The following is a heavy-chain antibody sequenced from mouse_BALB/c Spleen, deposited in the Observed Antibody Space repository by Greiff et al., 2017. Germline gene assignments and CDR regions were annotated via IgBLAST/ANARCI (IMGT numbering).Heavy chain of an antibody. J-gene: IGHJ2*01. CDR1: GYAFTNYL. CDR3: ARERAGDY. Sequence: QVQLKQSGAELVRPGTSVKVSCKASGYAFTNYLIEWVKQRPGQGLEWIGVINPGSGGTNYNEKFKGKATLTADKSSSTAYMQLSSLTSDDSAVYFCARERAGDYWGQGTTLTVSS. V-gene: IGHV1-54*01. CDR2: INPGSGGT.